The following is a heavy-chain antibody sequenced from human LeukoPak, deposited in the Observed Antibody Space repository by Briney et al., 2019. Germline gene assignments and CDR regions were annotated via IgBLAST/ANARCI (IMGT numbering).Heavy chain of an antibody. Sequence: GGSLRLSCAAFGFTFSDYYMSWIRQAPGKGLEWVSGISWNSGSIGYADSGKGRFTISRDNAKNSLYLQMNSLRAEDTALYYCAKDIAPYYYGSGSYYNSKGFDYWGQGTLVTVSS. CDR2: ISWNSGSI. V-gene: IGHV3-9*01. J-gene: IGHJ4*02. CDR1: GFTFSDYY. D-gene: IGHD3-10*01. CDR3: AKDIAPYYYGSGSYYNSKGFDY.